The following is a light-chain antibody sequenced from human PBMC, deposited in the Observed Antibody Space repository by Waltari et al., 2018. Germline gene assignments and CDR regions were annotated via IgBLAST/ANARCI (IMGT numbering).Light chain of an antibody. CDR1: QSVGTW. Sequence: DNQMTQSPSTLSASVGDRVTISCRASQSVGTWLAWYQQKPGKAPKLLIYMASSLESGVPSRFSGSGSGTEFTLTISSLQPDDFATYSCQQYSSFSTFGQGTKVDI. CDR2: MAS. CDR3: QQYSSFST. J-gene: IGKJ2*01. V-gene: IGKV1-5*03.